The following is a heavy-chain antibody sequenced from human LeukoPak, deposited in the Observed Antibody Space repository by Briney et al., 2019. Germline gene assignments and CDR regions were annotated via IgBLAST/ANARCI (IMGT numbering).Heavy chain of an antibody. J-gene: IGHJ4*02. V-gene: IGHV3-43*01. CDR1: GFTFDDYT. CDR3: VRPDYYYGAGSYGGDY. Sequence: GGSLRLSCAASGFTFDDYTMHWVRQAPGKGLEWVSLISWDGDNTYYADSVKGRFTISRDNAKNSLYLQMNSLRAEDTAVYYCVRPDYYYGAGSYGGDYWGQGTLVTVSS. D-gene: IGHD3-10*01. CDR2: ISWDGDNT.